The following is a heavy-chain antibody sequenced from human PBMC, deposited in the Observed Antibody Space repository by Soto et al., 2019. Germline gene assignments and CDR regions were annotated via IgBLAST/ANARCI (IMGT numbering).Heavy chain of an antibody. CDR1: GGSFSAYY. J-gene: IGHJ3*02. V-gene: IGHV4-34*01. CDR3: ARGYYNDSRGYCDAFDI. Sequence: SETLSLTCAVYGGSFSAYYWRWIRQPPGKGLEWIGEINHSGSTNYNPSLKSRVTISVDTSKNQFSLKLSSVTAADTAVYYCARGYYNDSRGYCDAFDIWGQGTMVTVSS. D-gene: IGHD3-22*01. CDR2: INHSGST.